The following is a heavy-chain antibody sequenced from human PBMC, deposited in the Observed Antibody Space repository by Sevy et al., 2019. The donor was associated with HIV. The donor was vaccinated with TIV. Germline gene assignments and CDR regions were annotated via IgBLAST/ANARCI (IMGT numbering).Heavy chain of an antibody. J-gene: IGHJ1*01. CDR1: GGSISSSSYY. D-gene: IGHD2-15*01. Sequence: SETLSLTCIVSGGSISSSSYYWGWIRQPPGKGLEWIGSIYYSGNTYYNPSLKSRFTISVDTSKKQFSQKLSSVTAADTAVYYCATRFGYCSGSSCYPPEYFHHWGQGTLVTVSS. CDR2: IYYSGNT. V-gene: IGHV4-39*01. CDR3: ATRFGYCSGSSCYPPEYFHH.